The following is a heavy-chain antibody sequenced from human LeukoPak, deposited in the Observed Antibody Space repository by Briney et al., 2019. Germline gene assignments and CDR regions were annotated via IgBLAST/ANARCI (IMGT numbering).Heavy chain of an antibody. CDR1: GGSISSGGYS. D-gene: IGHD6-6*01. J-gene: IGHJ4*02. CDR3: ARPPRGIAARPYYFDY. Sequence: SETLSLTCAVSGGSISSGGYSWSWIRQPPGKGLEWIGEINHSGSTNYNPSLKSRVTISVDTSKNQFSLKLSSVTAADTAVYYCARPPRGIAARPYYFDYWGQGTLVTVSS. CDR2: INHSGST. V-gene: IGHV4-30-2*01.